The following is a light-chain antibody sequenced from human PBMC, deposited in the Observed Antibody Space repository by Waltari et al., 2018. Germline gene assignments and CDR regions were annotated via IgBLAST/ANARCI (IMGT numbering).Light chain of an antibody. V-gene: IGLV3-21*04. J-gene: IGLJ1*01. Sequence: SYVLTQPPSVSVAPGKTARITCGGNNIGDENVHWYQQKPGQAPVGVIYYNSDRPSGIAEPFTGSNSGNTATLTIRRVEAGDEADYYCQVWDSTTDHRVFGTGTKVTVL. CDR3: QVWDSTTDHRV. CDR1: NIGDEN. CDR2: YNS.